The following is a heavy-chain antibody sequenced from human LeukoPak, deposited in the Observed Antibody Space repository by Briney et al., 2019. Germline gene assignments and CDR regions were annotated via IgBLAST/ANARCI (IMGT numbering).Heavy chain of an antibody. Sequence: PGGSLRLSCAASRFTFSDYYMSWIRQAPGKGLEWVSYISSSGSTIYYADSVKGRFTISRDNAKNSLYLQMNSLRAEDTAVNYCARDPDSSGWYDYWGQGTLVTVSS. J-gene: IGHJ4*02. D-gene: IGHD6-19*01. V-gene: IGHV3-11*01. CDR3: ARDPDSSGWYDY. CDR2: ISSSGSTI. CDR1: RFTFSDYY.